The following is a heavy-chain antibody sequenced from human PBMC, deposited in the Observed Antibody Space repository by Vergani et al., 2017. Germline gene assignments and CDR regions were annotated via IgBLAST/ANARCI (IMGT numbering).Heavy chain of an antibody. V-gene: IGHV3-21*01. Sequence: VQLVESGGGLVKPGGSLRLSCAASGFTFSSYSMNWVRQAPGKGLEWVSSISSSSSYIYYADSVKGRFTISRDNAKNSLYLQMNSLRAEDTAVYYCARDYCSSTSCYIDYWGQGALVTVSS. D-gene: IGHD2-2*02. J-gene: IGHJ4*02. CDR1: GFTFSSYS. CDR3: ARDYCSSTSCYIDY. CDR2: ISSSSSYI.